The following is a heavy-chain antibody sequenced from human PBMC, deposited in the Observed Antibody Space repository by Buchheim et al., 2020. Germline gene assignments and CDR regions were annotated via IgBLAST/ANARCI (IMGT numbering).Heavy chain of an antibody. CDR3: ARNEAYYDRSGYFLY. V-gene: IGHV3-21*01. CDR2: ISGSSSHI. D-gene: IGHD3-22*01. J-gene: IGHJ4*02. Sequence: EVQLMKSGGGLVNPGGSLRLACAASGFTFSNYNMHWVRQAPGKGLEWVSSISGSSSHIYHADSLRGRITISRDNAKNSLYLQMNSLSAEDTAVYYCARNEAYYDRSGYFLYWGQGT. CDR1: GFTFSNYN.